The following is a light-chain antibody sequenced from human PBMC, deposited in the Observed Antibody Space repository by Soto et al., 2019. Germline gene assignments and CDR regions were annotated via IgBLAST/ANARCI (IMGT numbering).Light chain of an antibody. V-gene: IGLV2-14*01. Sequence: QSGLTQPASVSGSPGQSITISCTGTSNDIGAFNYVSWYQQHPGKAPTLMISEVSNRPSGVSNRFSGSKSGNTASLTISGLQAEDEADYYCSSYTVISTLVFGTGTKLTVL. CDR2: EVS. CDR3: SSYTVISTLV. CDR1: SNDIGAFNY. J-gene: IGLJ1*01.